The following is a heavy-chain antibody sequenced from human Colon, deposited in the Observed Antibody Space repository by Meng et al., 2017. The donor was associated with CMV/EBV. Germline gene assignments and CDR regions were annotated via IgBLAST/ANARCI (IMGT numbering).Heavy chain of an antibody. Sequence: GGSLRLSCATSGFTFSSYAMSWVRQAPGKGLEWVSAISGNGATTHYADSVKGRFTMSRDNSKNTLYLQMNSLRAEDTAIYYCAKYQPSFDYWGQGTLVTVSS. CDR3: AKYQPSFDY. CDR1: GFTFSSYA. J-gene: IGHJ4*02. V-gene: IGHV3-23*01. CDR2: ISGNGATT.